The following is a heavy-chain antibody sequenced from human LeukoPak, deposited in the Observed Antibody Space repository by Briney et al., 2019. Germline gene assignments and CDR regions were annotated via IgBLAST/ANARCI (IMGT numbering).Heavy chain of an antibody. J-gene: IGHJ5*02. Sequence: SETLSLTCTVSGGSISSSSYYWGWIRQPPGKGLEWIGSIYYSGSTYYNPSLKSRVTISVDTSKNQFSLKLSSVTAADTAVYYCARDLLLGXXWFDPXXXGTLVTV. D-gene: IGHD3-16*01. CDR2: IYYSGST. CDR1: GGSISSSSYY. CDR3: ARDLLLGXXWFDP. V-gene: IGHV4-39*07.